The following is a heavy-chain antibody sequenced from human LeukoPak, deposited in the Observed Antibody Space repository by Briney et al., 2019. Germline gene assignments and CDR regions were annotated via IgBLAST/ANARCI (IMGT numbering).Heavy chain of an antibody. CDR2: IYSSGST. CDR1: GGSISSISYY. V-gene: IGHV4-39*01. CDR3: ARQGVVGATGFDY. D-gene: IGHD1-26*01. Sequence: PSETLSLTCSVSGGSISSISYYWGWIRQPPGKGLEWIANIYSSGSTYNNPSLKSRVIISVDTSKNQFSLKLTSVTAADTAVYYCARQGVVGATGFDYWGQGTLVTVSS. J-gene: IGHJ4*02.